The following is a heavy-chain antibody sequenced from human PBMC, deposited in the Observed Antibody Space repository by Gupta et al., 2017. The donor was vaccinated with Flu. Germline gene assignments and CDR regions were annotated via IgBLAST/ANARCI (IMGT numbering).Heavy chain of an antibody. J-gene: IGHJ5*02. CDR2: INTNTGNP. CDR1: SYA. D-gene: IGHD2-2*01. CDR3: ARIHCTSSSCYPFEP. Sequence: SYALTWVRQAPGRGLEWMGWINTNTGNPTYAQGFAGRFVFSLDTSVSTAYLQITSLKAEDTAVYYCARIHCTSSSCYPFEPWGQGTLVTVSS. V-gene: IGHV7-4-1*02.